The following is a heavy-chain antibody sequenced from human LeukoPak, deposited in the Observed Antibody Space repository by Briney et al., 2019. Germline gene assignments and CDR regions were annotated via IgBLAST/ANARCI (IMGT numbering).Heavy chain of an antibody. J-gene: IGHJ4*02. V-gene: IGHV3-23*01. D-gene: IGHD3-22*01. CDR3: AKRGVVIRVILVGFHKEAYYFDS. CDR1: GITLSNYG. Sequence: GGSLRLSCAVSGITLSNYGMSWVRQAPGEGLEWVAGISDSCGRTNYADSVKGRFTISRDNPKNTIYLQMNSLRAEDTAVYFCAKRGVVIRVILVGFHKEAYYFDSWGQGALVTVSS. CDR2: ISDSCGRT.